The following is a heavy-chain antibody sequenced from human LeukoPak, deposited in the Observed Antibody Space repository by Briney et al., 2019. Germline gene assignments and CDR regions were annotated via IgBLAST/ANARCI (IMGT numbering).Heavy chain of an antibody. D-gene: IGHD3-22*01. CDR1: GGTFSSYA. V-gene: IGHV1-69*06. CDR3: ARYYDSSGYYY. Sequence: GASVKVSCKASGGTFSSYAISWVRQAPGQGLEWMGGIIPIFGTANYAQKFEGRVTINADKYTSTAYMELSSLRSEDTAVYYCARYYDSSGYYYWGQGTLVTVSS. J-gene: IGHJ4*02. CDR2: IIPIFGTA.